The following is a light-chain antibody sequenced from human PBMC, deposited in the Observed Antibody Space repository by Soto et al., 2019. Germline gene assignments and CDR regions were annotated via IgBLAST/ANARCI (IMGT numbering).Light chain of an antibody. V-gene: IGKV3-20*01. Sequence: EIVLTQFPDTLSLSPGERATFSCRARQSVSGSYLAWYQQQPGQSPRLLIHGATSRATGIPDRFSGSGSGADFTLTISRLEPEDFAVYYCQQYGSFPYTFGQGTKLEIK. CDR3: QQYGSFPYT. CDR2: GAT. CDR1: QSVSGSY. J-gene: IGKJ2*01.